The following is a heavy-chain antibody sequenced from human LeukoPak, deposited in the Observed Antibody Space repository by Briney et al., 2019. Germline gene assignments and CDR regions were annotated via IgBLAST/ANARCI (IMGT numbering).Heavy chain of an antibody. CDR2: ISGSGGST. CDR1: GFTFSSYA. D-gene: IGHD6-13*01. CDR3: AKDLGIALGYYGMDV. V-gene: IGHV3-23*01. J-gene: IGHJ6*02. Sequence: GGSLRLSCAASGFTFSSYAMSWVRQAPGKGLEWVSAISGSGGSTYYADSVKGRFTISRDNSKNTLYLQMNSLRAEDTAVYYCAKDLGIALGYYGMDVWGQGTTVTVSS.